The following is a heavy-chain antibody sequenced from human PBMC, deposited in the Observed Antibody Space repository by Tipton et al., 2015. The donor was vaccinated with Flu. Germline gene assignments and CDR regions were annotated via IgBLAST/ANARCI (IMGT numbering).Heavy chain of an antibody. J-gene: IGHJ3*02. D-gene: IGHD5-12*01. Sequence: LRLSCTVSGTSIIDDYWSWIRQPAGKGLEWIGRISTSGSTNYNASLESRVTLSRDTSKNHISLRLTSATAADTALYYCARDLRGYSGYTGGDAFDMWGRGIMVFVSS. CDR2: ISTSGST. V-gene: IGHV4-4*07. CDR3: ARDLRGYSGYTGGDAFDM. CDR1: GTSIIDDY.